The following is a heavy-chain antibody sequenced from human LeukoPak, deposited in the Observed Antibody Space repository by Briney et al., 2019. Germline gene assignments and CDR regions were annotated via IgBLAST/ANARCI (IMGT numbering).Heavy chain of an antibody. CDR3: ARSILEWVDFDY. Sequence: ASVKVSCKASGYTFTGYYMHWVRQALGQGLEWMGWINPNSGGTNYAQKFQGRVTMTRDTSISTAYMELSRLRSDDTAVYYCARSILEWVDFDYWGQGTLVTVSS. D-gene: IGHD3-3*01. V-gene: IGHV1-2*02. CDR2: INPNSGGT. J-gene: IGHJ4*02. CDR1: GYTFTGYY.